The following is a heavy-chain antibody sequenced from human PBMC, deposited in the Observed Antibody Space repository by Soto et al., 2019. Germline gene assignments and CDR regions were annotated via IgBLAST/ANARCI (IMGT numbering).Heavy chain of an antibody. CDR2: INSDGSSI. CDR3: VRRGYCGGGSCSALGEP. Sequence: EVQLVESGGGLVQPGGSLRLSCAASGITLSNYWMHWVRQAPGKGLVWVSRINSDGSSISYADSVKGRFTISRDNAKNTVYLQMNSLGAEDTAMYYCVRRGYCGGGSCSALGEPWGQGTLVTVSS. V-gene: IGHV3-74*01. CDR1: GITLSNYW. J-gene: IGHJ5*02. D-gene: IGHD2-15*01.